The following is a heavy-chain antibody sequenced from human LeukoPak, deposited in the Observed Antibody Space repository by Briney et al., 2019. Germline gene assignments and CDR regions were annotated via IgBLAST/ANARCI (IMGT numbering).Heavy chain of an antibody. CDR2: IYTSGST. V-gene: IGHV4-61*02. J-gene: IGHJ6*02. D-gene: IGHD3-3*01. CDR1: GGSISSGSYY. CDR3: AMSSITPNNYGMDV. Sequence: SQTLSLTCTVSGGSISSGSYYWSWIRQPAGKGLEWIGRIYTSGSTNYNPSLKSRVTISVDTSKNQFSLELSSVTAADTAVYYCAMSSITPNNYGMDVWGQGTTVTVSS.